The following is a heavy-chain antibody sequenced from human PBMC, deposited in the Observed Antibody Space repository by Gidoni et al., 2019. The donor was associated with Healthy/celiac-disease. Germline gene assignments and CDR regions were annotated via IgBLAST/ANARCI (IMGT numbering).Heavy chain of an antibody. D-gene: IGHD3-22*01. J-gene: IGHJ4*02. CDR1: GFTFSSYG. CDR3: ARDALYYYDSSGWNYFDY. Sequence: QVHLVESGGVLVQPGRSLRLSCASSGFTFSSYGMHWVRHAPGKGLEWVAVIWYDGSNKYYADSVKGRFTISRDNSKNTLYLQMNSLRAEDTAVYYCARDALYYYDSSGWNYFDYWGQGTLVTVSS. V-gene: IGHV3-33*01. CDR2: IWYDGSNK.